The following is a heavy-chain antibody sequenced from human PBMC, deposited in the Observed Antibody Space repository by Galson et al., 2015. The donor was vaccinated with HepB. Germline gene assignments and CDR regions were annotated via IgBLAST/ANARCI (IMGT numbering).Heavy chain of an antibody. V-gene: IGHV1-18*01. D-gene: IGHD5-24*01. CDR1: GYTFTSYG. J-gene: IGHJ4*02. Sequence: SVKVSCKASGYTFTSYGISWVRQAPGQGLEWMGWISAYNGNTNYAQKLQGRVTMTTDTSTSTAYMELRSLRSDDTAVYYCARGLEMATIWSVWMEVDYWGQGTLVTVSS. CDR3: ARGLEMATIWSVWMEVDY. CDR2: ISAYNGNT.